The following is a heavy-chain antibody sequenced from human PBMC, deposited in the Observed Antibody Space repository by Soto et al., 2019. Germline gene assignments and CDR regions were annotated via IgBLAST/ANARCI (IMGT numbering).Heavy chain of an antibody. V-gene: IGHV1-2*04. CDR3: ARGYLMYNWNLWYFDY. CDR1: GYTFTGYY. Sequence: ASVKVSCKASGYTFTGYYMHWVRQAPGQGLEWMGWINPNSGGTNYAQKFQGWVTMTRDTSISTAYMELSRLRSDDTAVYYCARGYLMYNWNLWYFDYWGQGTMVTVSA. J-gene: IGHJ4*02. D-gene: IGHD1-20*01. CDR2: INPNSGGT.